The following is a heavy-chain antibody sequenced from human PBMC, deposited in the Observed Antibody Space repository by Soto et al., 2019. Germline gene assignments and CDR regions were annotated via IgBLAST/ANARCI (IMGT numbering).Heavy chain of an antibody. CDR2: IWYDGSNK. D-gene: IGHD5-12*01. CDR1: GFTFSSYG. CDR3: ARGLLDIGATFSFGY. V-gene: IGHV3-33*01. J-gene: IGHJ4*02. Sequence: QVQLVESGGGVVQPGRSLRLSCAASGFTFSSYGMHWVRQAPGKGLEWVAVIWYDGSNKYYADSVKGRFTISRDNSKNTLDLQMNSLRAEDTAVYYGARGLLDIGATFSFGYWGQGTLVTVSS.